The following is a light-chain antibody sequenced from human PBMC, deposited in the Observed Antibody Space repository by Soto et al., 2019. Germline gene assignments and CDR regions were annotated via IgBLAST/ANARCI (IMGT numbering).Light chain of an antibody. CDR1: QSISRY. Sequence: DIQMTQSPSSLSASLGDRFTITCRTSQSISRYLNWYQHTLGTAPKLMIHGYFKLHSGVPSRLSGSGSGKDFTLTISSLHPEDFATYYCQQSYNTPRTFGLGTKV. CDR3: QQSYNTPRT. CDR2: GYF. J-gene: IGKJ1*01. V-gene: IGKV1-39*01.